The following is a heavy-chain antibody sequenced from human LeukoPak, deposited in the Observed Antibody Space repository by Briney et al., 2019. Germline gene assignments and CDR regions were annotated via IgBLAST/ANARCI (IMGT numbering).Heavy chain of an antibody. Sequence: SETLSLTCGVSGYSVSSGYFWAWIRQPPGKGLEWIGNIYHSGITYFNPSLKSRVTMSVDTSKNQFSLKLSSVTGADTALYYCAGGLIYSSRPVVDYWGQGTLVTVSS. CDR3: AGGLIYSSRPVVDY. D-gene: IGHD4-11*01. CDR2: IYHSGIT. CDR1: GYSVSSGYF. V-gene: IGHV4-38-2*01. J-gene: IGHJ4*02.